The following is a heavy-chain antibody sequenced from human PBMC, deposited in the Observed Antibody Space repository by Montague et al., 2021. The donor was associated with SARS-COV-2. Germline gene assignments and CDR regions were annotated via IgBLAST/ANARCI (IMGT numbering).Heavy chain of an antibody. J-gene: IGHJ6*02. V-gene: IGHV3-23*01. D-gene: IGHD2-15*01. CDR1: GVSFSNYV. CDR2: IGGSGVDT. CDR3: AKSGYCNTKCAALDV. Sequence: SLRLSCAASGVSFSNYVMNWVRQAPGKGLEWVSSIGGSGVDTYYADSVKGRFAISRDNSKNTLYLQVDSLRAEDTALYHCAKSGYCNTKCAALDVWGQGTTVTVSS.